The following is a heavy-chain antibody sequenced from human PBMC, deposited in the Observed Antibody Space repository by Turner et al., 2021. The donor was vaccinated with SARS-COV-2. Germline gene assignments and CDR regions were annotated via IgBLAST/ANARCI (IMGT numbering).Heavy chain of an antibody. Sequence: QLQLQESCPGLLKPSETLSLTSTVSGVSLSSSNYYWGWIRPPPWKWLEWSGSIYYSGSTYYNTAIKSRVTISVDTTKNQLSLKLRCGTDADTAVYYCARRLKPGSDYYYYYGMDVWGQGTTVTGSS. D-gene: IGHD3-10*01. CDR3: ARRLKPGSDYYYYYGMDV. CDR2: IYYSGST. CDR1: GVSLSSSNYY. J-gene: IGHJ6*02. V-gene: IGHV4-39*01.